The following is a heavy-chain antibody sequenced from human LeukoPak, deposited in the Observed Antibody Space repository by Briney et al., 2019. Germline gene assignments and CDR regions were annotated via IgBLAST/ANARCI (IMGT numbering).Heavy chain of an antibody. D-gene: IGHD3-3*01. Sequence: SETLSLTCAVYGVSFSGYYWSWLRQPPGKGLEWLGEINHSGSTNYNPSLKSRVTISVDTSKNQFSLKLSSVTAADTAVYYCARLRFLERLGNQQPAFDIWGQGTMVTVSS. CDR2: INHSGST. CDR1: GVSFSGYY. V-gene: IGHV4-34*01. CDR3: ARLRFLERLGNQQPAFDI. J-gene: IGHJ3*02.